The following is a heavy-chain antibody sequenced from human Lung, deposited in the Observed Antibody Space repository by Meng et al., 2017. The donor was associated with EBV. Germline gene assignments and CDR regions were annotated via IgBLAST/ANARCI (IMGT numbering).Heavy chain of an antibody. CDR1: GYSFTTYA. CDR3: ARTGCSSSSCYDY. CDR2: INAGNGNT. V-gene: IGHV1-3*01. D-gene: IGHD2-2*01. Sequence: VQLVESGAEVKKPGGSVKVSCKASGYSFTTYAMHWVRQASGQRLEWMGWINAGNGNTKYSEKFQSRVTITRDTAASTAYMELSSLRSEDTAVYYCARTGCSSSSCYDYWGQGTLVTVSS. J-gene: IGHJ4*02.